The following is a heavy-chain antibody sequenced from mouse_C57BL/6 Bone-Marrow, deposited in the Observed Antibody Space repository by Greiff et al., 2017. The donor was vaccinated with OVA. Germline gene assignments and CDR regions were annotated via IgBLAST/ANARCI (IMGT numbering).Heavy chain of an antibody. V-gene: IGHV2-6*03. CDR1: GFSLTSYG. CDR2: IWSDGST. D-gene: IGHD2-4*01. CDR3: ARSETYYDYAWFAY. J-gene: IGHJ3*01. Sequence: QVQLQQPGPGLVAPSQSLSITCTVSGFSLTSYGVHWVRQPPGKGLEWLVVIWSDGSTTYNSALKSRLSISKDNSKSQVFLKMNSLQTDDTAMYYCARSETYYDYAWFAYWGQGTLVTVSA.